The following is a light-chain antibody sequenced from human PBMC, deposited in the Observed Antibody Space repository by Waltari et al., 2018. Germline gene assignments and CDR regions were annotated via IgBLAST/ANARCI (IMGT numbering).Light chain of an antibody. CDR2: DAS. CDR1: QDIRNY. V-gene: IGKV1-33*01. CDR3: QQYEDVPVT. Sequence: DIQMTQSPSSLSASVGDRVTITCQASQDIRNYLSWYRQKPGKAPKLLIFDASNLEAGVPSRFTGSGSGTDFVFTISSLQPEDIATYYCQQYEDVPVTFGGGTKVEIK. J-gene: IGKJ4*01.